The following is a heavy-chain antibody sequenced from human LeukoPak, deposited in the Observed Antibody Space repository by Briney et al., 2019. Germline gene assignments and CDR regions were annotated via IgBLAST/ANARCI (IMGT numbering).Heavy chain of an antibody. V-gene: IGHV4-59*01. J-gene: IGHJ4*02. Sequence: SETLSLTRTVSGRSISSYYWSWIRQPPGKGLEWIGYIYYSGSTNYNPSLKSRVTISVDTSKNQFSLKLSSVTAADTAVYYCARELGAEYYDFWSGISTSYYFDYWGQGTLVTVSS. CDR3: ARELGAEYYDFWSGISTSYYFDY. CDR2: IYYSGST. CDR1: GRSISSYY. D-gene: IGHD3-3*01.